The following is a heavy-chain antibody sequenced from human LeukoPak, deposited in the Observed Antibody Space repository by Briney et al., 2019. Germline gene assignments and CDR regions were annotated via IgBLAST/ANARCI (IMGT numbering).Heavy chain of an antibody. CDR2: MTTYNGNT. V-gene: IGHV1-18*01. D-gene: IGHD4-17*01. CDR3: ARGYDYGDYVGDFDY. Sequence: GASVKVSCKASGYTFTSYPISWVRLAHGQGHEWMGWMTTYNGNTHYAQTLQGRVTMTTETSTSTAYMDLRGLRSDDTAVYYCARGYDYGDYVGDFDYWGQGTLVTVSS. J-gene: IGHJ4*02. CDR1: GYTFTSYP.